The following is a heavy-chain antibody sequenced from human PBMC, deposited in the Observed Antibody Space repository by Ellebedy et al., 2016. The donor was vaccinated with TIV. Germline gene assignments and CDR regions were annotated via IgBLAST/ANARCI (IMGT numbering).Heavy chain of an antibody. CDR2: IKQDGSEE. V-gene: IGHV3-7*04. CDR1: GFTVSSHW. Sequence: PGGSLRLSCTDSGFTVSSHWMQRVRQAPGKGLEWVANIKQDGSEEYYLDSVKGRFTISRDNAKKSLYLQMNSLGSEDTAVDYCARGSGWIIDYWGQGTLVTVSS. D-gene: IGHD6-19*01. CDR3: ARGSGWIIDY. J-gene: IGHJ4*02.